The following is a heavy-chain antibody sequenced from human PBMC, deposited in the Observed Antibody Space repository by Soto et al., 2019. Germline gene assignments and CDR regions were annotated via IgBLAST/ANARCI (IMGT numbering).Heavy chain of an antibody. Sequence: LVESGGGLVKPGGSLRLSCAASGFTLYNYNMNWVRQAPGKGLEWVSSISSNSDDIWYADSVEGRLTVSRANAKNSLFLQMNRLRDEDTAVYYCARYRLTYRRGFMRGRYSGLDVWGRGTTVIVS. CDR2: ISSNSDDI. CDR3: ARYRLTYRRGFMRGRYSGLDV. CDR1: GFTLYNYN. V-gene: IGHV3-21*01. J-gene: IGHJ6*02. D-gene: IGHD3-10*01.